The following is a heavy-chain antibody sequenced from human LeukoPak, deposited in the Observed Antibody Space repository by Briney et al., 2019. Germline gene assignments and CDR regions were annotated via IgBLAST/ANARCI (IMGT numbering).Heavy chain of an antibody. V-gene: IGHV3-9*01. Sequence: GGSLRLSCAASGFTFDDYAMHWVRQAPGKGLEWVSGISWNSGSIGYADSVKGRFTISRDNAKNSLYLQMNSLRAEDTALYYCAKAAVPGIAAAGTSEWGQGTLVTVSS. J-gene: IGHJ4*02. CDR1: GFTFDDYA. D-gene: IGHD6-13*01. CDR3: AKAAVPGIAAAGTSE. CDR2: ISWNSGSI.